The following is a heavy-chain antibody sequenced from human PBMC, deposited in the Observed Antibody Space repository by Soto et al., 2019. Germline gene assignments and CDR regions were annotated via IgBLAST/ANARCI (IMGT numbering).Heavy chain of an antibody. CDR2: ISGSGGST. Sequence: PGGSLRLSCAASGFPFSSYAMSWVRQAPGKGLEWVSAISGSGGSTYYADSVKGRFTISRDNSKNTLYLQMNSLRAEDTAVYYCAKDYDILTGYYIDYWGQGTLVTVSS. D-gene: IGHD3-9*01. CDR1: GFPFSSYA. V-gene: IGHV3-23*01. J-gene: IGHJ4*02. CDR3: AKDYDILTGYYIDY.